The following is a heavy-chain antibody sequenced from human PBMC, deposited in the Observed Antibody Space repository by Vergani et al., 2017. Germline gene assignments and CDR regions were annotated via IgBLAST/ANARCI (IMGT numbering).Heavy chain of an antibody. CDR2: IYTSGST. Sequence: QVQLQESGPGLVKPSQTLSLTCTVSGGSINSHNYYWSWIRQPAGKGLEWIGRIYTSGSTNYNPSLKSRVTMSVDTSKNQFSLKLSSVTAADTAVYYCAREFPYCSSTSCRYYYYYYMDVWGKGTTVTVSS. D-gene: IGHD2-2*01. V-gene: IGHV4-61*02. CDR1: GGSINSHNYY. CDR3: AREFPYCSSTSCRYYYYYYMDV. J-gene: IGHJ6*03.